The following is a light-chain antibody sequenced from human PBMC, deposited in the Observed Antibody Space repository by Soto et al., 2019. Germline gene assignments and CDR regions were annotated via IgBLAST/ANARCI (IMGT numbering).Light chain of an antibody. CDR3: EQYGSSQYT. J-gene: IGKJ2*01. CDR2: GAS. CDR1: QSIISSS. Sequence: EIVLTQSPGTLSLSPGERATLSCRASQSIISSSLAWYQQKPGQAPSLLIYGASTRATGIPDRFSGSGSGTDFTFTISRLEPEDFAVYHCEQYGSSQYTFGQGTKLEIK. V-gene: IGKV3-20*01.